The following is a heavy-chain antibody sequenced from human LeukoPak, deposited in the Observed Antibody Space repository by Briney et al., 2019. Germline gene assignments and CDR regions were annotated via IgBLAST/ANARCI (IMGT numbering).Heavy chain of an antibody. Sequence: GGSLRLSCAASGFTFSSYSMNWVRQAPGKGLEWVSSISSSSSYIYYADSVKGRFTISRDNAKNSLYLQMNSLRAEDTAVYYCARDGHGIAAAGTLLVSLDYWGQGTLVTVSS. CDR2: ISSSSSYI. V-gene: IGHV3-21*01. CDR3: ARDGHGIAAAGTLLVSLDY. J-gene: IGHJ4*02. D-gene: IGHD6-13*01. CDR1: GFTFSSYS.